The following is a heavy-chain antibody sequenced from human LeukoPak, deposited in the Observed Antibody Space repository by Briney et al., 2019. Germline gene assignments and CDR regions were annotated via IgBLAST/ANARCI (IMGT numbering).Heavy chain of an antibody. CDR1: GYSFTTYW. D-gene: IGHD2-21*02. CDR2: IYPGDSDT. Sequence: PGESLKISCKGSGYSFTTYWIGWVRQMTGKGLEWMGIIYPGDSDTRYNPSFQGQVTISADKSISTASLQWSSLKASDTAMYYCARLGTYCGGDCTNWYFDLWGRGTLVTVSS. V-gene: IGHV5-51*01. J-gene: IGHJ2*01. CDR3: ARLGTYCGGDCTNWYFDL.